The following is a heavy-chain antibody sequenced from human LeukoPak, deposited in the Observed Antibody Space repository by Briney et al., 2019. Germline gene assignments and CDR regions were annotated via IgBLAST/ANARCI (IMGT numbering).Heavy chain of an antibody. CDR3: ARDRVPEGYFDY. Sequence: SETLSLTCTVSGGSISSYYWSWLRQPPGKGLEWIGYIYYSGTIYNPSLKSRVTISVDTSKNQFSLKLSSVTAADTAVYYCARDRVPEGYFDYWGQGTLVTVSS. J-gene: IGHJ4*02. D-gene: IGHD1-1*01. CDR1: GGSISSYY. CDR2: IYYSGT. V-gene: IGHV4-59*01.